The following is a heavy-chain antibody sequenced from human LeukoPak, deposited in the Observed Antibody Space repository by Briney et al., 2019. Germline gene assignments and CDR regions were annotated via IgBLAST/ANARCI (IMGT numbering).Heavy chain of an antibody. CDR2: ISYDGSNK. Sequence: PGGSLRLSCAASGFTFSSYAMHWVRQAPGKGLEWVAVISYDGSNKYYADSVKGRFTISRDNSKNTLYLQMNSLRAEDTAVYYCARDMTGYSSGWFDPWGQGTLVTVSS. CDR3: ARDMTGYSSGWFDP. D-gene: IGHD5-18*01. J-gene: IGHJ5*02. V-gene: IGHV3-30-3*01. CDR1: GFTFSSYA.